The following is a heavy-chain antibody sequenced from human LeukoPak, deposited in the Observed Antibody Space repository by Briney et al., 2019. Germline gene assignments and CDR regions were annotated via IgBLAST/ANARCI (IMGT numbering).Heavy chain of an antibody. D-gene: IGHD3-22*01. Sequence: SGPTLVKSTQTLTLTCTFSGFSLNTRGVGVGWIRQPPGRALEWLALIYWDDDRRYSPSLKSRLTITKDTSKNQVVLTMTNMDPVDTATYYCAHRKNYYDSSVFDYWGQGTLVTVSS. CDR3: AHRKNYYDSSVFDY. J-gene: IGHJ4*02. CDR1: GFSLNTRGVG. CDR2: IYWDDDR. V-gene: IGHV2-5*02.